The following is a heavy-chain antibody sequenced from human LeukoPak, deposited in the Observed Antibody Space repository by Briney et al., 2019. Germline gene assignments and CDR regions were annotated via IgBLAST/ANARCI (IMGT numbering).Heavy chain of an antibody. J-gene: IGHJ4*02. CDR2: ISSSSSYI. CDR1: GFTFSSYS. Sequence: KPGGSLRLSCAASGFTFSSYSMNWVRQAPGKGLEWVSSISSSSSYIYYADSVKGRFTISRDNAKNSLYLQMNSLRAEDTAVYYCAIHDGYSNPRPYWGQGTLVTVSS. V-gene: IGHV3-21*01. CDR3: AIHDGYSNPRPY. D-gene: IGHD3-22*01.